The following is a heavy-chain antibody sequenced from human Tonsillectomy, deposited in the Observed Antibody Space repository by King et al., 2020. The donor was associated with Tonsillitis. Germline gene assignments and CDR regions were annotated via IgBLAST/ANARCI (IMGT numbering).Heavy chain of an antibody. D-gene: IGHD3-22*01. V-gene: IGHV5-10-1*03. Sequence: VQLVESGAEVKKPGESLRISCKGSGYTFGTYWISWIRQMPGKGLEWMGRIDPSDSYTHYSPSFQGHITVSADKSISTAYLQWSSLKASDTAMYYCARFLEDSSGFRTVFDYWGQGTLVTVSS. CDR2: IDPSDSYT. J-gene: IGHJ4*02. CDR1: GYTFGTYW. CDR3: ARFLEDSSGFRTVFDY.